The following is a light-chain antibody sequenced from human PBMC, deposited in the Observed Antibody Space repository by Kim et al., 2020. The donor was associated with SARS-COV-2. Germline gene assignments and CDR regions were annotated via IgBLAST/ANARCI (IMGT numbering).Light chain of an antibody. CDR2: KAF. CDR3: QQYKTYPWT. J-gene: IGKJ1*01. V-gene: IGKV1-5*03. CDR1: QSRGRW. Sequence: SASVGDRVTISGRASQSRGRWLAWYQQGPGKAPKLLIYKAFTLERGVPSRFSGGGSGTELTLTISNLEPDDSATYYCQQYKTYPWTFGQGTKVEI.